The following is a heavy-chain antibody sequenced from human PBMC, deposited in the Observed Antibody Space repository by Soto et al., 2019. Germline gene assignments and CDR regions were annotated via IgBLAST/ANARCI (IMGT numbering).Heavy chain of an antibody. D-gene: IGHD5-12*01. CDR1: GITFSSYA. Sequence: QVQLVQSGAEVKKPGASVKVSCKASGITFSSYAMHWVRQAPGQRLEWMGWINAGNGDTRYSPIFQGRVTLTRVTSASTVYLDLSSLRSEDTAIYYCARAISGYVTWGQGTLVTVSS. CDR3: ARAISGYVT. V-gene: IGHV1-3*01. J-gene: IGHJ5*02. CDR2: INAGNGDT.